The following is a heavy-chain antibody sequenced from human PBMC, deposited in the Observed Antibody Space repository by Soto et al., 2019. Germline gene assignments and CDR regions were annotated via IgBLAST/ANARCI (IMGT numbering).Heavy chain of an antibody. V-gene: IGHV4-34*01. CDR1: GVTFSGYY. CDR3: ARGRGGLLWSLMDV. D-gene: IGHD3-10*01. Sequence: SETLSLTCAVYGVTFSGYYWSWIRQPPGKGLEWIGEINHSGSTNYNPSLKSRVTISVDTSKNQFSLKLSSVTAADTAVYYCARGRGGLLWSLMDVWGKGTTVTVSS. J-gene: IGHJ6*03. CDR2: INHSGST.